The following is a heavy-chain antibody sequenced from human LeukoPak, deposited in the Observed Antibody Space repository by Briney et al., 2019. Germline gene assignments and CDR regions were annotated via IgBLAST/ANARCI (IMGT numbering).Heavy chain of an antibody. D-gene: IGHD2/OR15-2a*01. Sequence: GGSLRLSCAASGFTFDEYAMHWVRQAPGKGLDWVSLISADGTRTFNVASVKGRFTVSRDNNKNSLYLQMNNLRTEDTALYYCAKDLSSLFNSFNIWGQGTLVTVSS. CDR1: GFTFDEYA. V-gene: IGHV3-43*02. J-gene: IGHJ3*02. CDR2: ISADGTRT. CDR3: AKDLSSLFNSFNI.